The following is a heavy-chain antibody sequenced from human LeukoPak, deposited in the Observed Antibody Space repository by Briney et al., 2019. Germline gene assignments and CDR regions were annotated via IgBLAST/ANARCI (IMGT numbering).Heavy chain of an antibody. J-gene: IGHJ4*02. V-gene: IGHV5-10-1*01. CDR3: ARLKVYSSSYYYFDY. CDR1: GYGFINHW. D-gene: IGHD6-6*01. Sequence: GESLKISCKVSGYGFINHWISWVRQMPGKGLEWMGRIDPHDSYTNYSPSFQGHVTFSADKSISTAYLQWSSLKASDIAFYYCARLKVYSSSYYYFDYWGQGTLVTVSS. CDR2: IDPHDSYT.